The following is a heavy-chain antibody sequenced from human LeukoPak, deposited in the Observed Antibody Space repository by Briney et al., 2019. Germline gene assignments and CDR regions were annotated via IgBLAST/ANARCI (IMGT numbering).Heavy chain of an antibody. CDR2: VHSSGGVI. Sequence: ASVKVSCKASGNTFTSDYMNWVRQAPGQGLEWMGIVHSSGGVIKYAQEFQDRLTVTRDTSTSTIYMELSSLRSEDTAVYYCAGSSHQRNWFDPWGQGTLVIVSS. CDR3: AGSSHQRNWFDP. J-gene: IGHJ5*02. CDR1: GNTFTSDY. D-gene: IGHD1-26*01. V-gene: IGHV1-46*01.